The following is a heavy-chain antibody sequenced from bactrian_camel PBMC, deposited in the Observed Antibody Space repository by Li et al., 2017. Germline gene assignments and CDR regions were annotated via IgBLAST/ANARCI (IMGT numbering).Heavy chain of an antibody. V-gene: IGHV3S53*01. CDR3: KTYGPTWCATGS. D-gene: IGHD2*01. CDR1: RHSYSQYC. CDR2: IDVDGST. Sequence: HVQLVESGGGSVQPGGSLRLSCSVSRHSYSQYCMGWLRQYPGKEREDVATIDVDGSTTYARSVKGRFTVSTDNPEDTVYLQMDNLKPEDTAMYSCKTYGPTWCATGSWGRGTQVTVS. J-gene: IGHJ6*01.